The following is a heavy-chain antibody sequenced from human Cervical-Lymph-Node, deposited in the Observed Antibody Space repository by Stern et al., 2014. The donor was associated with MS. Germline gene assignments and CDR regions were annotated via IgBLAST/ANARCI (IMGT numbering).Heavy chain of an antibody. CDR3: ALSSETSDRWYSLGYDL. J-gene: IGHJ5*02. V-gene: IGHV1-69*01. D-gene: IGHD6-13*01. CDR1: GGTFSKFP. Sequence: VQLVESGAEVTKPGSSVKVSCKASGGTFSKFPSSWVRQAPGQGIEWMGVLFPGFGTPTYGQEFRGRVTITADVSTSTVYMELSSLRSDDTAVYYCALSSETSDRWYSLGYDLWGQGTLVTVSS. CDR2: LFPGFGTP.